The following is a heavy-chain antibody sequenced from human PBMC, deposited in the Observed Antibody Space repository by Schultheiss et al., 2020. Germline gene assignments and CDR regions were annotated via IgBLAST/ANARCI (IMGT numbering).Heavy chain of an antibody. J-gene: IGHJ4*02. Sequence: ASVKVSCKASGGTFSSYTISWVRQAPGQGLEWMGWMNPNSGNTGYAQKFQGRVTMSRNISISTAYMELSSLRSEDTAVYYCARLGPYDSSGQPAGYWGQGTLVTVSS. CDR2: MNPNSGNT. D-gene: IGHD3-22*01. V-gene: IGHV1-8*02. CDR3: ARLGPYDSSGQPAGY. CDR1: GGTFSSYT.